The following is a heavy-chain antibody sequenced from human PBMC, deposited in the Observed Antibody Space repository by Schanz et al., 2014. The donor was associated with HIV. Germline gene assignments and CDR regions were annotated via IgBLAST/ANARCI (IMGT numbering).Heavy chain of an antibody. Sequence: EVQLVESGGGLVQPGRSLRLSCAASGFTFDDYAMHWVRQAPGKGLEWVSGINWRSDSIGYADSVKGRFTISRDNAKNSLYLQMSSLRREDTAFYYCAKGVSVAGSSYYFDYWGQGALVTVSS. J-gene: IGHJ4*02. D-gene: IGHD6-19*01. CDR2: INWRSDSI. CDR1: GFTFDDYA. CDR3: AKGVSVAGSSYYFDY. V-gene: IGHV3-9*01.